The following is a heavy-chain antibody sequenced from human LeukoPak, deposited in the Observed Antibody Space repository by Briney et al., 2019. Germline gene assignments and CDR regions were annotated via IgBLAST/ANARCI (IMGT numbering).Heavy chain of an antibody. Sequence: SETLSLTCAVYDESFSRYYWSWIRQPPGKGLEWIGEINHSGSTNYNPSLKSRVTISVDTSKSQFSLKLSSVTAADTAVYYCARDSWFGELLVWGQGTLVTVSS. CDR3: ARDSWFGELLV. D-gene: IGHD3-10*01. CDR2: INHSGST. V-gene: IGHV4-34*01. CDR1: DESFSRYY. J-gene: IGHJ4*02.